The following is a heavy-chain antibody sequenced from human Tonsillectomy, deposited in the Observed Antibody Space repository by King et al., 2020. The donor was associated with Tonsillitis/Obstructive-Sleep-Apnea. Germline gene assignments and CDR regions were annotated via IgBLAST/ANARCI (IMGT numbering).Heavy chain of an antibody. V-gene: IGHV3-30*04. D-gene: IGHD5-12*01. CDR2: ISYDGSDK. J-gene: IGHJ4*02. CDR1: GFTFKNYT. Sequence: VQLVESGGGVVQPGRSLRLSCAASGFTFKNYTMHWVRQAPGKGLNWVSVISYDGSDKYYVDSVKGRFTISRDNSKNTVYLRMNSLRAEDTAVYFCARDGDSGYDKMYPTFFDYWGQGTLVSVSS. CDR3: ARDGDSGYDKMYPTFFDY.